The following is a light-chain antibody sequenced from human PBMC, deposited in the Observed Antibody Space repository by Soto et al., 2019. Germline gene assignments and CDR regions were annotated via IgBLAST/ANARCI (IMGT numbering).Light chain of an antibody. CDR2: GAS. CDR1: QSVSSSY. V-gene: IGKV3-20*01. CDR3: QQYGSSLWT. Sequence: EIVLTQSPGTLSLSPGERDTLSCRASQSVSSSYLAWYQQKPGQTPRLLIYGASSRATGIPDRFSGSGSGTDFTLTISRLEPEDFAVYYCQQYGSSLWTFGQGTKV. J-gene: IGKJ1*01.